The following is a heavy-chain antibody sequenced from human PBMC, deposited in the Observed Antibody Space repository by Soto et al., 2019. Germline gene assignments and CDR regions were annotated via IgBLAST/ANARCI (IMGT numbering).Heavy chain of an antibody. CDR3: AAPPSY. Sequence: SETLSLTCTVSGGSISGYYWNWIRQPPGKGLEWIGYIYDSGSTNYNPSLKSRVTISVDTSKNQFSLKLTSVTAADTAVYYCAAPPSYWGQGTLVTVAS. CDR2: IYDSGST. V-gene: IGHV4-59*01. J-gene: IGHJ4*02. CDR1: GGSISGYY. D-gene: IGHD6-6*01.